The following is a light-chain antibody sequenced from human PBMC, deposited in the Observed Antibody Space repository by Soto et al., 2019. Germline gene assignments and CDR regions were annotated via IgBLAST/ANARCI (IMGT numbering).Light chain of an antibody. V-gene: IGKV2-28*01. CDR2: LGS. CDR3: MQALQTPLT. Sequence: DIVMTQFPLSLPVTPGEPASISCRSSQSLLHSNGYNYLDWYLQKPGQSPQLMIYLGSNRSSGVPDRFSGSGSGTDCTLKISRVEAEDVGVYYCMQALQTPLTLGGGTKVDIK. J-gene: IGKJ4*01. CDR1: QSLLHSNGYNY.